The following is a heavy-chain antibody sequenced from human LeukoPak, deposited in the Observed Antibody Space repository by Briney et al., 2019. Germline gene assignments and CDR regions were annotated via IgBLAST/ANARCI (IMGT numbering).Heavy chain of an antibody. V-gene: IGHV4-34*01. CDR2: INHSGST. J-gene: IGHJ6*03. CDR3: ARLHHDYGSGTYGGAYNYYMDV. Sequence: SETLSLTCAVYGGSFSGYYWSWLRQPPGKGLEWIGEINHSGSTNYNPSLKSRVTISVDTSKNQFSLRLNSVTAADTAVYYCARLHHDYGSGTYGGAYNYYMDVWGKGTTVTVSS. D-gene: IGHD3-10*01. CDR1: GGSFSGYY.